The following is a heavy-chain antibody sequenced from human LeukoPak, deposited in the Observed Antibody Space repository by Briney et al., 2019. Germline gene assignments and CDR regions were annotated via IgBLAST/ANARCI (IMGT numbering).Heavy chain of an antibody. D-gene: IGHD6-19*01. V-gene: IGHV4-59*01. Sequence: SETLSLTCIVSGGSISSYYWSWIRQPPGKGLEWIGYIYYSGSTNYNPSLKSRVTISVDTSKNQLSLKLNSVTAADTAVYYCARTDSGWLDYWGQGTLVIVSS. J-gene: IGHJ4*02. CDR1: GGSISSYY. CDR3: ARTDSGWLDY. CDR2: IYYSGST.